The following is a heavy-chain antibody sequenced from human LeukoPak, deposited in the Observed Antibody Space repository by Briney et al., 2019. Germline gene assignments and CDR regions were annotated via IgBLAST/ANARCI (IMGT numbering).Heavy chain of an antibody. D-gene: IGHD1-26*01. Sequence: PGGSLRLSCAATGFGVTTDFMTWVRQAPGKGLEWVSYISSSGSTIYYADSVKGRFTISRDNAKNSLYLQMNSLRAEDTAVYYCARDQTSWYSGSYPLFDYWGQGTLVTVSS. CDR2: ISSSGSTI. V-gene: IGHV3-48*03. CDR1: GFGVTTDF. CDR3: ARDQTSWYSGSYPLFDY. J-gene: IGHJ4*02.